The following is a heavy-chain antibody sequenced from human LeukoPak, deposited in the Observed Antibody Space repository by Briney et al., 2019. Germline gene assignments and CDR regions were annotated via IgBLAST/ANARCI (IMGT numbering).Heavy chain of an antibody. V-gene: IGHV1-46*01. D-gene: IGHD4-23*01. CDR3: ARDMSTRVTPISYAFDV. CDR1: GYTFTSHY. J-gene: IGHJ3*01. CDR2: INPSGGTT. Sequence: ASVKVSCKASGYTFTSHYMYWVRQAPGQGLEWMGIINPSGGTTTYAQRFQGRVTMTRDTSTTTVYMELSSLRSEDTAVYYCARDMSTRVTPISYAFDVWGQGTMVTVSS.